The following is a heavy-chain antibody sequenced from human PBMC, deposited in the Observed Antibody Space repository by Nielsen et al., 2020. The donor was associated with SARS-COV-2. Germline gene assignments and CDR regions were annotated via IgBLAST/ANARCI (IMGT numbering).Heavy chain of an antibody. CDR3: ARVGVGYSYGYVMLRSRLGLDY. CDR2: IYYNGST. J-gene: IGHJ4*02. Sequence: SETLSLTCVVSGGSISNFYWNWIRQPPGKGLEWIGFIYYNGSTNYNPSLKSRATISVDTSKNQFSLKLSSVTAADTAVYYCARVGVGYSYGYVMLRSRLGLDYWGQGTLVTVSS. CDR1: GGSISNFY. D-gene: IGHD5-18*01. V-gene: IGHV4-59*12.